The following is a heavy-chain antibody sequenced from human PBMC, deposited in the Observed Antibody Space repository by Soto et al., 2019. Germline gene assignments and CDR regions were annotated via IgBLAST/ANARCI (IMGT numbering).Heavy chain of an antibody. D-gene: IGHD3-22*01. Sequence: PSETLSLTCTVSGGSISSYYWSWIRQPPGKGLEWIGEINHSGSTNYNPSLKSRVTISVDTSKNQFSLKLSSVTAADTAVYYCARGLTLDSSGSNWFDPWGQGTLVTVSS. J-gene: IGHJ5*02. CDR2: INHSGST. V-gene: IGHV4-34*01. CDR1: GGSISSYY. CDR3: ARGLTLDSSGSNWFDP.